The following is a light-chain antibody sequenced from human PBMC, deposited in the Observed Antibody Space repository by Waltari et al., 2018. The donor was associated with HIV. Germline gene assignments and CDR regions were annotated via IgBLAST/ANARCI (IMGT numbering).Light chain of an antibody. CDR2: DAS. CDR3: QHRTTWPPT. CDR1: QSVQEF. Sequence: EIVLTQSPPILSVSLGETATLSCRASQSVQEFLAWYQRRPGQAPRLVVYDASTRAAGVPARFSGSGFGTDFTLTISGLEPEDVALYYCQHRTTWPPTFGGGTRVEIE. J-gene: IGKJ4*01. V-gene: IGKV3-11*01.